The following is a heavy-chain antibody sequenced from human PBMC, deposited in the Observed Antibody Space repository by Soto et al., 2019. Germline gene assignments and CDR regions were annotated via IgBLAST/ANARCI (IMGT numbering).Heavy chain of an antibody. D-gene: IGHD3-10*01. J-gene: IGHJ4*02. V-gene: IGHV4-30-2*01. CDR2: VFHSGST. Sequence: PSETLSLTCAVSGGSISSGGYSWSWIRQPPGKGLEWIGYVFHSGSTYYSPSLQSRVTISIDGSKNQFYLELASVTAADTAVYYCARGSYGAGSDHWVQGILVTVSS. CDR3: ARGSYGAGSDH. CDR1: GGSISSGGYS.